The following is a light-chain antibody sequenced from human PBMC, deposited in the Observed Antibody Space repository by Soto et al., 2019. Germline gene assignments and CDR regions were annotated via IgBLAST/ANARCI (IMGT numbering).Light chain of an antibody. V-gene: IGKV1-39*01. J-gene: IGKJ5*01. CDR2: SSS. CDR3: PQTDSIPIT. Sequence: DIQMTQSPSSLSASVGDTVTITCRASQTISNSLHWYQQRPGKAPNLLIYSSSSLQSGAPPRFSGSGSGTEFTLTINSLQPEDFATYYCPQTDSIPITFGQGTRLEIK. CDR1: QTISNS.